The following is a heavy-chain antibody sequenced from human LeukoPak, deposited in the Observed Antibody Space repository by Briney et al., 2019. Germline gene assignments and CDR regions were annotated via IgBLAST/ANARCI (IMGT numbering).Heavy chain of an antibody. CDR1: GFTFSSYA. CDR2: ISYDGSNK. CDR3: AKDRSGRRYYYGSGSYYFDY. J-gene: IGHJ4*02. D-gene: IGHD3-10*01. Sequence: GGSLRLSCAASGFTFSSYAMHWVRQAPGKGLEWVAVISYDGSNKYYADSVKGRFTISRDNSKNTLYLQMNSLRAEDTAVYYCAKDRSGRRYYYGSGSYYFDYWGQGTLVTVSS. V-gene: IGHV3-30-3*01.